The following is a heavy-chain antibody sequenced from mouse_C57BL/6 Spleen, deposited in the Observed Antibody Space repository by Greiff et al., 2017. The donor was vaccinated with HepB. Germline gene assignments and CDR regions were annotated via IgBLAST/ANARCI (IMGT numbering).Heavy chain of an antibody. CDR3: ARSLYYGSSYVMYYFDY. V-gene: IGHV1-55*01. J-gene: IGHJ2*01. CDR2: IYPGSGST. Sequence: VQLQQPGAELVKPGASVKMSCKASGYTFTSYWITWVKQRPGQGLEWIGDIYPGSGSTNYNEKFKSKATLTVDTSSSTAYMQLSSLTSEDSAVYYCARSLYYGSSYVMYYFDYWGQGTTLTVSS. D-gene: IGHD1-1*01. CDR1: GYTFTSYW.